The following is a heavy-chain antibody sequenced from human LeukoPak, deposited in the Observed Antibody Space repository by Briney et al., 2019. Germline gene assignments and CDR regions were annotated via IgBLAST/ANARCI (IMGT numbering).Heavy chain of an antibody. CDR1: GGTFSSYA. CDR2: IIPILGIA. Sequence: SVTVSCTASGGTFSSYAISWVRQAPGQGLEWMGRIIPILGIANYAQEFQGRVTITADKSTSTAYMELSSLRSEDTAVYYCARMGGYSDPLRLDYWGQGTLVTVSS. CDR3: ARMGGYSDPLRLDY. V-gene: IGHV1-69*04. D-gene: IGHD3-22*01. J-gene: IGHJ4*02.